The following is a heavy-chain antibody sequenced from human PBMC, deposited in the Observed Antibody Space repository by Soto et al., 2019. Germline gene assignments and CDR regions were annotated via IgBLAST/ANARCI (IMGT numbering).Heavy chain of an antibody. Sequence: LVQSGAEVKKPGASVKVSCEASGYTFVTYAISWVRQARGQGLEWMGWVSTYNGHTNYAQNFHGRLTLTTDTATSTAYIKPTSLTSDATAVYYCASHHGPMTAETWLDPWGQGTQVTVSS. J-gene: IGHJ5*02. CDR2: VSTYNGHT. V-gene: IGHV1-18*01. CDR3: ASHHGPMTAETWLDP. D-gene: IGHD6-13*01. CDR1: GYTFVTYA.